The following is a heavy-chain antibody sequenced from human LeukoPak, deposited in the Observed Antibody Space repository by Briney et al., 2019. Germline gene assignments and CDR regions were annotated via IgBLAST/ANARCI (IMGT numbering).Heavy chain of an antibody. CDR2: IIPIFGTA. J-gene: IGHJ5*02. V-gene: IGHV1-69*13. CDR1: GGTFISYA. D-gene: IGHD6-13*01. Sequence: SVKVSCKASGGTFISYAISWVRQAPGQGLEWMGGIIPIFGTANYAQKFQGRVTITADESTSTAYMELSSLRSEDTAVYYCARDLGYSSSWFVIGWFDPWGQGTLVTVSS. CDR3: ARDLGYSSSWFVIGWFDP.